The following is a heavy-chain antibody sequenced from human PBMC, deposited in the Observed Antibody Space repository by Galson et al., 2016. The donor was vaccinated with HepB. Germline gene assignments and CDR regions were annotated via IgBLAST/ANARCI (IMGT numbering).Heavy chain of an antibody. CDR2: LSANSGAT. CDR1: GDTFTGYY. Sequence: QSGAEVKKPGESLKISCKASGDTFTGYYIHWVRQAPGQGLEWMAWLSANSGATNYAQKFQGWVTMTRDTSISTAYMELTSLTSDATAIYYCATSTGYRSGWGAFDSWGQGTMVTVSS. D-gene: IGHD6-25*01. J-gene: IGHJ3*02. CDR3: ATSTGYRSGWGAFDS. V-gene: IGHV1-2*04.